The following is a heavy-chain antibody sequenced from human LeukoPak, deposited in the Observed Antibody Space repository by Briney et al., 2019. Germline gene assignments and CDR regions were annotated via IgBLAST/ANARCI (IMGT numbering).Heavy chain of an antibody. V-gene: IGHV1-2*06. Sequence: ASVKVSCKASGYTFTGYYMRWVRQAPGQGLEWMGRINPNSGGTNYAQKFQGRVTMTRDTSISTAYMELSRLRSDDTAVYYCARDLRGPYYYDSSGYYHNWFDPWGQGTLVTVSS. CDR3: ARDLRGPYYYDSSGYYHNWFDP. D-gene: IGHD3-22*01. CDR2: INPNSGGT. CDR1: GYTFTGYY. J-gene: IGHJ5*02.